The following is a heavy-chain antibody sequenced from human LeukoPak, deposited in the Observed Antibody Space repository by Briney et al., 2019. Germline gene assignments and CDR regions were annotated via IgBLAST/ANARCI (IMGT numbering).Heavy chain of an antibody. CDR2: ISWNSGSI. CDR1: GFTFDDYA. V-gene: IGHV3-9*01. Sequence: GGSLRLSCAASGFTFDDYAMHWVRQAPGKGLEWVSGISWNSGSIGYADSVKGRFTISRDNAKNSLYLQMNSLRAEDTALYYCAKDTGRYSSGWYDYWGQGTLVTVSS. CDR3: AKDTGRYSSGWYDY. J-gene: IGHJ4*02. D-gene: IGHD6-19*01.